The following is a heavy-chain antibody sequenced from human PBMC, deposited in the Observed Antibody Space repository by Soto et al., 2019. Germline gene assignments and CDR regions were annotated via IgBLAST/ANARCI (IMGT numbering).Heavy chain of an antibody. CDR1: GFTFDDYA. CDR3: ANLPLYGSGFDC. J-gene: IGHJ4*02. V-gene: IGHV3-9*01. Sequence: EVQLVESGGGLVQPGGSLRLSCAASGFTFDDYAIHWVRQAPGKGLEWVSGISWNGAATGYMNSVKGRFSISRDNTKNTLYLQMNSLRSEDTAVYYCANLPLYGSGFDCWGQGTLATVSS. D-gene: IGHD3-10*01. CDR2: ISWNGAAT.